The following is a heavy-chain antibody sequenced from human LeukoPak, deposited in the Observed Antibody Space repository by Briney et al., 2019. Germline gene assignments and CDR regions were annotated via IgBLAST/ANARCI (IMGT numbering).Heavy chain of an antibody. J-gene: IGHJ4*02. D-gene: IGHD3-3*01. Sequence: GGSLRLSCAASGFTFSSYGMHWVRQAPGKGLEWVAVIWYDGSNKYYADSVKGRFTISRDNSKNTLYLQMNSLRAEDTAVYYCARSTDYDFWSGYRGAEGTEYYFDYWGQGTLVTVSS. V-gene: IGHV3-33*01. CDR1: GFTFSSYG. CDR3: ARSTDYDFWSGYRGAEGTEYYFDY. CDR2: IWYDGSNK.